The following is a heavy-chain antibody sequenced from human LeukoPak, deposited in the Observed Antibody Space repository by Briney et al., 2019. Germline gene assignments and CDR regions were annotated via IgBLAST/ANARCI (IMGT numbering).Heavy chain of an antibody. CDR2: ISANSGSTI. V-gene: IGHV3-11*04. Sequence: GGSLRLSCAASGFTFSDYYMGWIRQAPGKGLEWVSYISANSGSTIYYADSVKGRFTISRDNAKNSLYLQMNSLRAEDTAVYYCARDRLQLWDAFDIWGQGTMVTVSS. CDR3: ARDRLQLWDAFDI. D-gene: IGHD5-18*01. J-gene: IGHJ3*02. CDR1: GFTFSDYY.